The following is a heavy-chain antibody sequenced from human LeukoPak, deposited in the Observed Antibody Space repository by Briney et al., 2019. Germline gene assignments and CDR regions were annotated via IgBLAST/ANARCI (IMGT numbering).Heavy chain of an antibody. J-gene: IGHJ4*02. CDR1: SYTFTSYG. V-gene: IGHV1-18*01. CDR3: ARDGVDSSGYYYVRYFDY. Sequence: ASVKVSCKASSYTFTSYGISWVRQAPGQGLEWMGWISAYNGNTNYAQKLQGRVTMTTDTSTSTAYMELRSLRSDDTAVYYCARDGVDSSGYYYVRYFDYWGQGTLVTVSS. D-gene: IGHD3-22*01. CDR2: ISAYNGNT.